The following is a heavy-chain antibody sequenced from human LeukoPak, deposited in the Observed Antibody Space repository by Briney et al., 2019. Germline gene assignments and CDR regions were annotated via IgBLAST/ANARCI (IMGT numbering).Heavy chain of an antibody. D-gene: IGHD6-13*01. CDR2: IYSGGST. CDR3: ARPPFDSSWYPRAFDV. Sequence: AGGSLRLSCAASGFTVSSNYMSWVRQAPGKGLEWVSLIYSGGSTYYADSVKGRFTISRDNSENTLYLQMNNLRAEDTAVYYCARPPFDSSWYPRAFDVWGQGTMVTVST. V-gene: IGHV3-66*04. CDR1: GFTVSSNY. J-gene: IGHJ3*01.